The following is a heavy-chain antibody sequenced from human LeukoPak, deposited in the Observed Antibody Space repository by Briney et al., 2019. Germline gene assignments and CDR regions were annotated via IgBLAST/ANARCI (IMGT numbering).Heavy chain of an antibody. Sequence: GGSLRLSRAASGFTVSSDWMYWVRQAPGKGPVWVSRINPDGTYIDYADSVKGRFTISRDDAKNTLYLQMNSLRADDTALYYCSKDLGLWGQGILVTVSS. V-gene: IGHV3-74*01. CDR2: INPDGTYI. J-gene: IGHJ4*02. CDR3: SKDLGL. D-gene: IGHD1-26*01. CDR1: GFTVSSDW.